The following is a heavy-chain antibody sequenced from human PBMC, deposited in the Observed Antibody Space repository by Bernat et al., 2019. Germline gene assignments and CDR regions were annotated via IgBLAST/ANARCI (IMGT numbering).Heavy chain of an antibody. J-gene: IGHJ6*03. D-gene: IGHD5-12*01. V-gene: IGHV1-69*01. CDR2: IIPIFGTA. Sequence: QVQLVQSGAEVKKPGSSVKVSCKASGGTFSSYAISWVRQAPGQGLEWMGGIIPIFGTANYAQKFQGRVTITADESTSTAYMELSSLRSEDTAVYYCARPRSGYSCYEKLTYYYYYMDVWGKGTTVTVSS. CDR3: ARPRSGYSCYEKLTYYYYYMDV. CDR1: GGTFSSYA.